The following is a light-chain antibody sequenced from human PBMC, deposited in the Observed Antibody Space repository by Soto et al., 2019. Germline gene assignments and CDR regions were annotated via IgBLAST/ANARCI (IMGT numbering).Light chain of an antibody. Sequence: EIVMTQSPGTLSLSPGERATISCRASQVIGSRYLAWYHQKSGQAPRLLIYGASSRATGIPDRFSGSGSGTDFTLTISRLEPEDCGVYYCQQFGSSLPHTFGQGNKLEI. CDR1: QVIGSRY. V-gene: IGKV3-20*01. CDR2: GAS. CDR3: QQFGSSLPHT. J-gene: IGKJ2*01.